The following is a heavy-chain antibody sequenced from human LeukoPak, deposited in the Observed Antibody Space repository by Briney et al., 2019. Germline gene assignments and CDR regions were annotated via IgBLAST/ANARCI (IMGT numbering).Heavy chain of an antibody. D-gene: IGHD5-24*01. CDR3: ARVRDGYNDAYDI. V-gene: IGHV1-46*01. CDR1: GFTFTIYN. J-gene: IGHJ3*02. CDR2: INPSGGST. Sequence: ASVKVSCKASGFTFTIYNMHWVRQAPGQGLEWMGIINPSGGSTNYAQNFQARVTMTRDTSTSTVYMELSSLRSEDTAVYYCARVRDGYNDAYDIWGQGTMVTVPS.